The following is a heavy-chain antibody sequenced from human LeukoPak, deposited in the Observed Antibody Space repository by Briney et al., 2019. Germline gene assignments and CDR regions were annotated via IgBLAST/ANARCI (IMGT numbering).Heavy chain of an antibody. Sequence: GGSLSFSCTAPGFPFRSYARHWVRQAPGKGLEWVAVITADGRDKYQAESVKGRFTISRDNSKNTLYLQINSLRTEDTAVYHCVKDGDIGAAGYYFDYWGQGTLVTLSS. CDR1: GFPFRSYA. V-gene: IGHV3-30*04. CDR3: VKDGDIGAAGYYFDY. J-gene: IGHJ4*02. CDR2: ITADGRDK. D-gene: IGHD6-13*01.